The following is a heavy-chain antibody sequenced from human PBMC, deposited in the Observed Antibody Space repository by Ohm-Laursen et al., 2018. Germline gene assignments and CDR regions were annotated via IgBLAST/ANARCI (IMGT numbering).Heavy chain of an antibody. CDR1: GFTFDDYA. CDR2: ISWNSGSI. V-gene: IGHV3-9*01. CDR3: AKDTTYYYDSSGYSGFDY. J-gene: IGHJ4*02. Sequence: SLRLPCSASGFTFDDYAMHWVRQAPGKGLEWVSGISWNSGSIGYADSVKGRFTISRDNAKNSLYLQMNSLRAEDTALYYCAKDTTYYYDSSGYSGFDYWGQGTLVTVSS. D-gene: IGHD3-22*01.